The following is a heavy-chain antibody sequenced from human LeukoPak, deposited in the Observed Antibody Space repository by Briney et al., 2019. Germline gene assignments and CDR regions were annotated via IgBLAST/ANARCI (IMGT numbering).Heavy chain of an antibody. J-gene: IGHJ6*03. Sequence: GASVKVSCKASGYTFTSYDINWVRQATGQGLEWMGWMNPNSGNTGYAQKFQGRVTMTRNTSISTAYMELSSLRSEDTAVYYCARGDIVVVPAAPAPYYYYYMDVWGKGTTVTISS. CDR3: ARGDIVVVPAAPAPYYYYYMDV. CDR1: GYTFTSYD. CDR2: MNPNSGNT. D-gene: IGHD2-2*01. V-gene: IGHV1-8*01.